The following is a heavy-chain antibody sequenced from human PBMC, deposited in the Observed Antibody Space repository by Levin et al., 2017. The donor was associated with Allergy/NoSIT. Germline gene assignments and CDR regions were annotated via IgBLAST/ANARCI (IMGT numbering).Heavy chain of an antibody. CDR1: GFTFSSYA. Sequence: PGGSLRLSCAASGFTFSSYAMSWVRQAPGKGLEWVSAISGSGGSTYYADSVKGRFTISRDNSKNTLYLQMNSLRAEDTAVYYCAKERMGYDILTGYYGDYYFYGMDVWGQGTTVTVSS. V-gene: IGHV3-23*01. D-gene: IGHD3-9*01. J-gene: IGHJ6*02. CDR3: AKERMGYDILTGYYGDYYFYGMDV. CDR2: ISGSGGST.